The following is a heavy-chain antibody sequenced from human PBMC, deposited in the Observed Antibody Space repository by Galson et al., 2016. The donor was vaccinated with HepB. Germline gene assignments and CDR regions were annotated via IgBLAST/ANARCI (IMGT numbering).Heavy chain of an antibody. CDR1: GLTLTTSG. CDR2: ISSSVSTI. J-gene: IGHJ3*01. CDR3: ARERVRSAFDL. V-gene: IGHV3-48*02. Sequence: SLRLSCAASGLTLTTSGLNWVRQAPGKGLEWVSYISSSVSTIYYADSVMGRFTISRDNTKNSVYLQMNNLRDEDTAVYYCARERVRSAFDLWGQGTMVTVSS.